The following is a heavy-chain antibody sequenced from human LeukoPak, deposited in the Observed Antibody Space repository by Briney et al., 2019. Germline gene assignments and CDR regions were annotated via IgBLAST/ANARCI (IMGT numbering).Heavy chain of an antibody. Sequence: PGGSLRLSCAASGFTFSNYWMSWVRQAPGKGLEWVANIKPDGSEKDYVDSVKGRFTVSRDNAKNSLYLQMNSLRAEDTGLYYCARYCGGGSCFDYWGRGTLVTVSS. CDR2: IKPDGSEK. V-gene: IGHV3-7*04. D-gene: IGHD2-15*01. CDR1: GFTFSNYW. J-gene: IGHJ4*02. CDR3: ARYCGGGSCFDY.